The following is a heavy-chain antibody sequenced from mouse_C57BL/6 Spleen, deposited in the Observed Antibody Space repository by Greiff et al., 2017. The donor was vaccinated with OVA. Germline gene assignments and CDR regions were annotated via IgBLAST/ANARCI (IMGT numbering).Heavy chain of an antibody. J-gene: IGHJ3*01. CDR3: ARQGDGSSPCAY. D-gene: IGHD1-1*01. CDR2: ISSGGSYT. CDR1: GFTFSSYG. Sequence: EVKLVESGGDLVKPGGSLKLSCAASGFTFSSYGMSWVRQTPDKRLEWVATISSGGSYTYYPDSVKGRFTISRDNAKNTLYLQMSSLKSEDTAMYYCARQGDGSSPCAYWGQGTLVTVSA. V-gene: IGHV5-6*02.